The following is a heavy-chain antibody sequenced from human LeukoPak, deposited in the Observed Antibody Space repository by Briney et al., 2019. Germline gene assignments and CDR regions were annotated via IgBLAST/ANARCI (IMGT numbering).Heavy chain of an antibody. CDR2: ISSSGSTI. CDR3: ARDRREFLEWLPPFDY. V-gene: IGHV3-48*04. Sequence: SGGSLRLSCAASGFTFSSYSMNWVRQAPGKGLEWVSYISSSGSTIYYADSVKGRFTISRDNAKNSLYLQMNSLRAEDTAVYYCARDRREFLEWLPPFDYWGQGTLVTVSS. CDR1: GFTFSSYS. D-gene: IGHD3-3*01. J-gene: IGHJ4*02.